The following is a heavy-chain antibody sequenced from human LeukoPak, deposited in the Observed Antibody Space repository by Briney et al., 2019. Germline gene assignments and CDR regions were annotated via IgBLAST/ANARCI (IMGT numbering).Heavy chain of an antibody. V-gene: IGHV4-30-4*01. CDR1: GGSISSGDYY. CDR3: ARDNGDYLYGMDV. D-gene: IGHD4-17*01. CDR2: IYYSGST. Sequence: TLSLTCTVSGGSISSGDYYWSWIHQPPGKGLEWIGYIYYSGSTYYNPSLKSRVTISVDTSKNQFSLKLSSVTAADTAVYYCARDNGDYLYGMDVWGQGTTVTVSS. J-gene: IGHJ6*02.